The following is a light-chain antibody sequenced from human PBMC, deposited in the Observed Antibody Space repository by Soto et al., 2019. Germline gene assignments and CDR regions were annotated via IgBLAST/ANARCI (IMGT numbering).Light chain of an antibody. V-gene: IGKV3-15*01. Sequence: EIVMTQTPATLSVSPEARATPSFRASHSIDSNLSWYQLTPGQAARLLIYGASTRAAGIPARFSGSGSGTEFSLTISSLQSEDFAVYYCQQYNNRPPDTFGQGAKVDIK. CDR3: QQYNNRPPDT. CDR2: GAS. J-gene: IGKJ2*01. CDR1: HSIDSN.